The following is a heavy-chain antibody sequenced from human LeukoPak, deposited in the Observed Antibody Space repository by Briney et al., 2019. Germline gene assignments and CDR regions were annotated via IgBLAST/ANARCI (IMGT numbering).Heavy chain of an antibody. CDR2: INIGGTNT. J-gene: IGHJ5*02. CDR1: VFTFNDYY. Sequence: GGSLRLSCAPSVFTFNDYYMSWLPQAPEKGLEWLSYINIGGTNTHYADSVKGRFTNSRDNAKKSLYLEMNNLRAEDTAVYYCATDGAGFDTWGQGVLVTVSS. V-gene: IGHV3-11*01. CDR3: ATDGAGFDT.